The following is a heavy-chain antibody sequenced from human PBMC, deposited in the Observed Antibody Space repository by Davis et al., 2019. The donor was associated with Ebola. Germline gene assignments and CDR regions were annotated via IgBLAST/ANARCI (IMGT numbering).Heavy chain of an antibody. J-gene: IGHJ6*02. V-gene: IGHV3-73*01. Sequence: GESLKISCAASGFTFSGSAMHWVRQASGKGLEWVGRIRSKANSYATAYAASVKGRFTISRDDSKNTAYPQMNSLKTEDTAVYYCSGTSSSGDVWGQGTTVTVSS. CDR2: IRSKANSYAT. CDR3: SGTSSSGDV. D-gene: IGHD2-2*01. CDR1: GFTFSGSA.